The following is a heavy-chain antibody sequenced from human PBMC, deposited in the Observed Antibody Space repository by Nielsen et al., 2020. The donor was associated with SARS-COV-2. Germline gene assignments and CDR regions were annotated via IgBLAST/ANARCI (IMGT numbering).Heavy chain of an antibody. D-gene: IGHD2-21*02. Sequence: GGSLRLSCAASGFTFSSYSMNWVRQAPGKGLEWVSAISGSGGSTYYADSVKGRFTISRDNSKNTLYLQMNSLRAEDTAVYYCAKDRHIVVVTVPYWGQGTLVTVSS. V-gene: IGHV3-23*01. J-gene: IGHJ4*02. CDR1: GFTFSSYS. CDR3: AKDRHIVVVTVPY. CDR2: ISGSGGST.